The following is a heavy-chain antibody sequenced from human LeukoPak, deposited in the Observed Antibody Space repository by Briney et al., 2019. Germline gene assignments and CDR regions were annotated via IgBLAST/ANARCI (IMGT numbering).Heavy chain of an antibody. V-gene: IGHV3-23*01. Sequence: GGSLRLSCAASGFTFSSYAMSWVRQAPGKGLEWVSAISGSGGSTYYADSVKGRFTISRDNSKNALYLQMNSLRAEDTAVYYCALGIAAAGPQDYWGQGTLVTVSS. CDR2: ISGSGGST. CDR3: ALGIAAAGPQDY. J-gene: IGHJ4*02. CDR1: GFTFSSYA. D-gene: IGHD6-13*01.